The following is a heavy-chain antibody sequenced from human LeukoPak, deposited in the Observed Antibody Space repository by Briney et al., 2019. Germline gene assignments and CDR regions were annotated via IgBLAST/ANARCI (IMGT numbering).Heavy chain of an antibody. J-gene: IGHJ5*02. Sequence: GGSLRLSCAASGFTFSSYEMNWVRQAPGKGLEWVPYISSSGSTIYYADSVKGRFTISRDNAKNSLYLQMNSLRAEDTAVYYCVCAMGWWFDPWGQGILVTVSS. CDR2: ISSSGSTI. CDR1: GFTFSSYE. V-gene: IGHV3-48*03. CDR3: VCAMGWWFDP. D-gene: IGHD2-15*01.